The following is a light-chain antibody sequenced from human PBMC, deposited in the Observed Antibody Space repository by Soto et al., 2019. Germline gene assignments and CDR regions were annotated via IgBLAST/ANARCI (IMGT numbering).Light chain of an antibody. Sequence: EIVMTQSPATLSVSPGERATLSCRASQSVSSNLAWYQQKPGQAPRLLIYGASTRATGIPARFSGSGSGTEFTLIISSLQSEDFAVYFCQQYNNWPPYTFGQGTKLDIK. CDR1: QSVSSN. CDR2: GAS. CDR3: QQYNNWPPYT. J-gene: IGKJ2*01. V-gene: IGKV3-15*01.